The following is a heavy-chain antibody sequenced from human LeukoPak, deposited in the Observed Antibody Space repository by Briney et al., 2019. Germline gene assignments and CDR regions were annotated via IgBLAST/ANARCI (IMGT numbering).Heavy chain of an antibody. Sequence: SETLSLTCTVSGGSISSSSYYWGWIRQPPGKGLEWIGSIYYSGSTYYNPSLKSRVTISVDTSKNQFSLKLSSVTAADTAVYYCARRAGSGWYEAWFDPWSQGTLVTVSS. J-gene: IGHJ5*02. CDR2: IYYSGST. CDR3: ARRAGSGWYEAWFDP. V-gene: IGHV4-39*01. D-gene: IGHD6-19*01. CDR1: GGSISSSSYY.